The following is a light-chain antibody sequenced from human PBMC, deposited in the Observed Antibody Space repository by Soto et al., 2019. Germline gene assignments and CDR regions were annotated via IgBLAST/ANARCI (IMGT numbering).Light chain of an antibody. CDR3: QQYNSYSET. J-gene: IGKJ1*01. V-gene: IGKV1-5*03. CDR2: KAS. Sequence: DIQMTQSPSTLSASVGDRVTITCRANQSISSWLAWYQQKPGKTPKLLIYKASSLESGVPSRFSGSGSGTEFTLTISSLQPDDFATYYCQQYNSYSETFGQGTKVDI. CDR1: QSISSW.